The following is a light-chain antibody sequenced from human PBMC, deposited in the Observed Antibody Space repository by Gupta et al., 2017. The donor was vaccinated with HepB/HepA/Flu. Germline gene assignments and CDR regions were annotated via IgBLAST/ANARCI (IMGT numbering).Light chain of an antibody. CDR1: QSVSSN. CDR3: QQRDNRPKT. Sequence: EIVLTQPPATLSLSPGERATLSCRASQSVSSNLAWCQQKPGQPPRLLIYDASNRPTDIPARFSGSGSGTEVTLTISSLEPEDFAVYYCQQRDNRPKTFGQGTKVEIK. J-gene: IGKJ1*01. V-gene: IGKV3-11*01. CDR2: DAS.